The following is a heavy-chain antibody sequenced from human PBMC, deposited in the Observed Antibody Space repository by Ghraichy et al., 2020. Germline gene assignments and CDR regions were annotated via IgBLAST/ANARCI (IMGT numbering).Heavy chain of an antibody. CDR2: IYYSGST. Sequence: SETLSLTCTVSGGSISSSSYYWGWIRQPPGKGLEWIGSIYYSGSTYYNPSLKSRVTISVDTSKNQFSLKLSSVTAADTAVYYCVGSHDYSNYVYWGQGTLVTVSS. J-gene: IGHJ4*02. CDR1: GGSISSSSYY. D-gene: IGHD4-11*01. V-gene: IGHV4-39*01. CDR3: VGSHDYSNYVY.